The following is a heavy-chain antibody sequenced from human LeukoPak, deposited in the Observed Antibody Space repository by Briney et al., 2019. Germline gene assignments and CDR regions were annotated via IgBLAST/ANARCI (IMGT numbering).Heavy chain of an antibody. D-gene: IGHD6-13*01. CDR2: IYPGDSDT. CDR1: GYSFTSYW. V-gene: IGHV5-51*01. J-gene: IGHJ4*02. CDR3: ATQHASSSSWYYFDY. Sequence: GESLKISRKGSGYSFTSYWIGWVRQMPGKGLEWMGIIYPGDSDTRYSPSFQGQVTISADKSISTAYLQWSSLKASDTAMYYCATQHASSSSWYYFDYWGQGTLVTVSS.